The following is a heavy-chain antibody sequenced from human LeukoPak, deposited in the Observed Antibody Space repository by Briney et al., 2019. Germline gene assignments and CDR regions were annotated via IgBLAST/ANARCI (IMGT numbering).Heavy chain of an antibody. CDR2: ISSSSRYI. J-gene: IGHJ5*02. V-gene: IGHV3-21*01. D-gene: IGHD3-22*01. CDR3: ARETPIEYYYGRRGYSPFDH. Sequence: GGSLRLSCAVSGCTFSSYSMNWVRQAPGKGLEWVSPISSSSRYIYDAGSVKGRFTISRDNAKNSLYLQMNSLRAEDTAVYYCARETPIEYYYGRRGYSPFDHWGPGTLVTVSS. CDR1: GCTFSSYS.